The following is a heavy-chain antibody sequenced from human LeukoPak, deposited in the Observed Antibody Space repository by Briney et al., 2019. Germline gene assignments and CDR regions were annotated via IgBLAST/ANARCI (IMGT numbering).Heavy chain of an antibody. CDR3: ASLRRRYYGSGSYYSLFDY. CDR2: INHSGST. Sequence: SETLSLTCAVYGGSFSGYYWSWIRQPPGKGPEWIGEINHSGSTNYNPSLKSRVTISVDTSKNQFSLKLSSVTAADTAVYYCASLRRRYYGSGSYYSLFDYWGQGTLVTVSS. D-gene: IGHD3-10*01. J-gene: IGHJ4*02. V-gene: IGHV4-34*01. CDR1: GGSFSGYY.